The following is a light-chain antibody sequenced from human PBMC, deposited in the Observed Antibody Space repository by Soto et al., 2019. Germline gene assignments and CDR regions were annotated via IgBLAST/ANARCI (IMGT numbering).Light chain of an antibody. Sequence: EIDITQSSDTLSVSPGEGAPLSCRVSQSIRSNLAWYQQRPGQAPRLLMYGASTRADGIPARFTGSGSGTEFTLTISSLQSEDFAVYYCQQYHIWPPWTSGQGTKVDIK. J-gene: IGKJ1*01. CDR3: QQYHIWPPWT. CDR1: QSIRSN. V-gene: IGKV3-15*01. CDR2: GAS.